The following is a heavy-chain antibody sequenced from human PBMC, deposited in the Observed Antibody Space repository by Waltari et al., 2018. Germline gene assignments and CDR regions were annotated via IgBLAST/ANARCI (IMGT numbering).Heavy chain of an antibody. Sequence: QVQLHQRGAGLLKPSATLSLTCAVYGGSFSGYYWRWIRQPPGKGLEWIGEINHSGSTNDNQSLKSRVTISVDTAKNQFSLKLSAVTAADTAVYYCERGHRDDTFDYWGQGTLVTVS. CDR1: GGSFSGYY. V-gene: IGHV4-34*01. CDR2: INHSGST. D-gene: IGHD3-9*01. J-gene: IGHJ4*02. CDR3: ERGHRDDTFDY.